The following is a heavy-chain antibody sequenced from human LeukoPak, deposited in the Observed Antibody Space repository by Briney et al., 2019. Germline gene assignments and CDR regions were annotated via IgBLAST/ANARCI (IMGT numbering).Heavy chain of an antibody. D-gene: IGHD2-2*01. CDR3: ARPWGYCSSTSCYHEYSADWFDP. CDR2: IYPGDSDT. CDR1: GCGFTSYW. Sequence: GESLKISCKGSGCGFTSYWIGWVRQMPGKGLEGMGIIYPGDSDTRYSPSFQGQVTISADKSISTAYLQWSSLKASDTAMYYCARPWGYCSSTSCYHEYSADWFDPWGQGTLVTVSS. J-gene: IGHJ5*02. V-gene: IGHV5-51*01.